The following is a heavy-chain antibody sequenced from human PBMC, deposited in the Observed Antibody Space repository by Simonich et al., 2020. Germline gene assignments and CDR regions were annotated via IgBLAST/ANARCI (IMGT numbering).Heavy chain of an antibody. D-gene: IGHD6-6*01. CDR2: INPNSGGK. CDR1: GYTFTGYY. Sequence: QVQLVQSGAEVKKPGASVKVSCKAAGYTFTGYYMHWVRQAPGQGLEWMGWINPNSGGKNYAQQFQGRVTMTRDTSISTAYMELSRLRADDTAVYYCARDRAARYYYYYYMDVWGKGTTVTVSS. V-gene: IGHV1-2*02. J-gene: IGHJ6*03. CDR3: ARDRAARYYYYYYMDV.